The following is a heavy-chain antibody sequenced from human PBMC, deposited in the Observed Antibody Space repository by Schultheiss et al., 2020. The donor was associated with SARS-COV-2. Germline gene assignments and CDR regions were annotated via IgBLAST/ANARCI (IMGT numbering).Heavy chain of an antibody. Sequence: GGSLRLSCAASGFTFSSYEMNWVRQAPGKGLEWVSYISSSGSTIYYADSVKGRFTISRDNAKNSLYLQMNSLRAEDTAVYYCARGDYGDYAAGYYYYGMDVWGQGTTVTVSS. V-gene: IGHV3-48*03. CDR2: ISSSGSTI. D-gene: IGHD4-17*01. CDR3: ARGDYGDYAAGYYYYGMDV. J-gene: IGHJ6*02. CDR1: GFTFSSYE.